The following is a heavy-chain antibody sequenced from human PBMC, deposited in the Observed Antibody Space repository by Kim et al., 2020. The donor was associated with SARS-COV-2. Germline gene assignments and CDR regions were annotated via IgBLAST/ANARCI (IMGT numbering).Heavy chain of an antibody. Sequence: GGSLRLSCADSRFSFSSYSMTWVRQAPGKGLEWVAAITGNGVETFYADSVRGRFTISRDNSRNTLYLQMNSLRADDTAVYYCAKAPSWNYYNLGSATFDSWGQGTLVTVSS. CDR2: ITGNGVET. CDR1: RFSFSSYS. J-gene: IGHJ4*02. CDR3: AKAPSWNYYNLGSATFDS. V-gene: IGHV3-23*01. D-gene: IGHD3-10*01.